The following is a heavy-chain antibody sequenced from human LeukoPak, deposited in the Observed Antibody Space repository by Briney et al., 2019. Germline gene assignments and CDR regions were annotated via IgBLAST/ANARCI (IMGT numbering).Heavy chain of an antibody. D-gene: IGHD1-26*01. Sequence: SETLSLTCAVYGGSFSGYYCSWIRQPPGKGLEWIGEINHSGGTNYNPSLKSRVTMSVDTSKNHFSLKLSSVTAADTAVYYCAREGSPLTSWGQGTLVTVSS. CDR1: GGSFSGYY. CDR2: INHSGGT. J-gene: IGHJ4*02. CDR3: AREGSPLTS. V-gene: IGHV4-34*01.